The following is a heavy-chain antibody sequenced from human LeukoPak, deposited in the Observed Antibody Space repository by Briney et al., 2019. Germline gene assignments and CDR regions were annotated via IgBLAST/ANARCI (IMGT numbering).Heavy chain of an antibody. Sequence: GGSLRLSCAASGFTFSNAWMSWIRQAPGKGLEWVSSISRGGSSKYSADSVKGRFTISRDNAKNSLDLQMDSLRPEDTAVYYCARDQFLDYWGQGTLVTVSS. V-gene: IGHV3-11*01. CDR2: ISRGGSSK. CDR3: ARDQFLDY. CDR1: GFTFSNAW. J-gene: IGHJ4*02.